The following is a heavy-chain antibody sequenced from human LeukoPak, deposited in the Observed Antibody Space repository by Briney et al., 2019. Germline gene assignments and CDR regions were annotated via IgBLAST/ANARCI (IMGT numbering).Heavy chain of an antibody. CDR2: ISSSSSYI. CDR3: ARDQSSGSYHFDY. D-gene: IGHD3-10*01. Sequence: GGSLRLSCAASGFTFSSYSMNWVRQAPGKGLEWVSSISSSSSYIYYADSVKGRFTISRDNAKNSLYLQMNSLRAEDTAVHYCARDQSSGSYHFDYWGQGTLVTVSS. V-gene: IGHV3-21*01. J-gene: IGHJ4*02. CDR1: GFTFSSYS.